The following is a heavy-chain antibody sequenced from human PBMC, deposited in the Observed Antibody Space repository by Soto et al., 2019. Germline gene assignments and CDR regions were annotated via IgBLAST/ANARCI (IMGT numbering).Heavy chain of an antibody. CDR2: IIPIFGTA. CDR1: GGTFSSYA. V-gene: IGHV1-69*06. CDR3: ASDDFWSGNNQVRYYYYGMDV. J-gene: IGHJ6*02. Sequence: ASVKVSCKASGGTFSSYAISWVRQAPGQGLEWMGGIIPIFGTANYAQKFQGRVTITADKSTSTAYMELSSLRSEDTAVYYCASDDFWSGNNQVRYYYYGMDVWGQGTTVTVSS. D-gene: IGHD3-3*01.